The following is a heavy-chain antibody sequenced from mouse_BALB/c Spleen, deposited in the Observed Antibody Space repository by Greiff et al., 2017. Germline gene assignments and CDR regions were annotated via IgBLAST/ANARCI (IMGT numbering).Heavy chain of an antibody. D-gene: IGHD2-14*01. V-gene: IGHV1-80*01. J-gene: IGHJ2*01. CDR3: ARDYRYYVDY. CDR1: GYAFSSYW. Sequence: VQLQQSGAELVRPGSSVKISCKASGYAFSSYWMNWVKQRPGQGLEWIGQIYPGDGDTNYNGKFKGKATLTADKSSSTAYMQLSSLTSEDSAVYFCARDYRYYVDYWGQGTTLTVSS. CDR2: IYPGDGDT.